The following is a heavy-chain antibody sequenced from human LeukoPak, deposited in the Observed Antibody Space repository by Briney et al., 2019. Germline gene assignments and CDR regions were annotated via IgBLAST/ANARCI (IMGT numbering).Heavy chain of an antibody. J-gene: IGHJ4*02. Sequence: SETLSLTCAVSSGSLSGYSWGWIRQAPGKGLDWIGEIHHSGSTTYNSSLKNRVTISLDKPKGQFSQILTSVTAADTAVYYCTRQSGTVTPIDYWGQGILVTVSS. CDR2: IHHSGST. CDR1: SGSLSGYS. CDR3: TRQSGTVTPIDY. D-gene: IGHD4-17*01. V-gene: IGHV4-34*01.